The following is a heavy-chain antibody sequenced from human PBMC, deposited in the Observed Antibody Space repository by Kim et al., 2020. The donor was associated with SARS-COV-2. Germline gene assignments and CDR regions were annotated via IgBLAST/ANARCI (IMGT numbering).Heavy chain of an antibody. CDR2: IDWEGDK. V-gene: IGHV2-70*11. CDR3: ARILGYTSFDF. D-gene: IGHD5-18*01. CDR1: GFSFSTSGMC. Sequence: SGPTLVNPTPTLTLTCTFSGFSFSTSGMCVSWIRQPPGKALEWLARIDWEGDKYYSTSLKTRLTISKDTSKNQVVLTMTNMDPVDTATYYCARILGYTSFDFWGQGTLVTVSS. J-gene: IGHJ4*02.